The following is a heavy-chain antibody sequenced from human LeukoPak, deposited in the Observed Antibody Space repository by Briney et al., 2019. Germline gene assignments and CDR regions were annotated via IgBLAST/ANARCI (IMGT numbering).Heavy chain of an antibody. J-gene: IGHJ6*04. D-gene: IGHD3-9*01. CDR2: ISYDGSNK. Sequence: GGSLRLSCAASGFTFSSYGMHWVRQAPGKGLEWVAVISYDGSNKYYADSVKGRFTISRDNSKNTLYLQMNSLRAEDTAVYYCAEGKGDYDILTGDFYYYGMDVWGKGTTVTVSS. CDR1: GFTFSSYG. V-gene: IGHV3-30*18. CDR3: AEGKGDYDILTGDFYYYGMDV.